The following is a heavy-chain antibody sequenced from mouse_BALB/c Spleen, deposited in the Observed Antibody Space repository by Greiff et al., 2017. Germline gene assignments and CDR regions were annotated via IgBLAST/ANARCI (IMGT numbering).Heavy chain of an antibody. J-gene: IGHJ3*01. Sequence: QVQLQQSGAELARPGASVKLSCKASGYTFTSYWMQWVKQRPGQGLEWIGAIYPGDGDTRYTQKFKGKATLTADKSSSTAYMQLSSLASEDSAVYYCARLEAYWGQGTLVTVSA. D-gene: IGHD4-1*01. V-gene: IGHV1-87*01. CDR1: GYTFTSYW. CDR2: IYPGDGDT. CDR3: ARLEAY.